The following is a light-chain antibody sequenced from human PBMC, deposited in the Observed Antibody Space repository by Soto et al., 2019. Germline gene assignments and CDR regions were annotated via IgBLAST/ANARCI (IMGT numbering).Light chain of an antibody. CDR1: QSVSSN. V-gene: IGKV3-15*01. J-gene: IGKJ1*01. CDR2: GAS. Sequence: EIVMTQSPAPLSVSPGERATLSCRASQSVSSNLARYQQKPGQAPRLLIYGASTRATGIPARFSGSGSGTEFTLTISSLQSEDFAIYFCQQYNNWPPDRTFGQGTKVEIK. CDR3: QQYNNWPPDRT.